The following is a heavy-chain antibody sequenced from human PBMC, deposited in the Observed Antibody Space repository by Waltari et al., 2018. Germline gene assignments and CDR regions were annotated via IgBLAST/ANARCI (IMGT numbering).Heavy chain of an antibody. CDR1: GGSFSGYY. D-gene: IGHD3-10*01. J-gene: IGHJ4*02. Sequence: QVQLQQWGAGLLKPSETLSLTCAVYGGSFSGYYWSWIRQPPGKGLEWIGEINHSGSTNYNPSLKSRITISVDTSKNQFSLKLSSVTAADTAVYYCARGAYGSGSYYNVRRTFFDYWGQGTLVTVSS. CDR2: INHSGST. V-gene: IGHV4-34*01. CDR3: ARGAYGSGSYYNVRRTFFDY.